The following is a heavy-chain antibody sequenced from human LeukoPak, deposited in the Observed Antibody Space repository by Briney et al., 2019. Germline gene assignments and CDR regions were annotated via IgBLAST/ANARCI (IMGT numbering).Heavy chain of an antibody. Sequence: PSETLSLTCTVSGGSISSGSYYWSWIRQPAGKELEWIGRIYTSGSTSYNTTLKSRVTISVDTSKNQFSLKLSSVTAADTAVYYCAREGRYCSSTSCYWGTGLYNWFDPWGQGTLVTVSS. V-gene: IGHV4-61*02. J-gene: IGHJ5*02. CDR1: GGSISSGSYY. D-gene: IGHD2-2*01. CDR2: IYTSGST. CDR3: AREGRYCSSTSCYWGTGLYNWFDP.